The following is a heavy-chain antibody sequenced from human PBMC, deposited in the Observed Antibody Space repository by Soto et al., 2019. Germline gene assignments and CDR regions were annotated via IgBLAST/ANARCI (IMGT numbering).Heavy chain of an antibody. Sequence: SETLSLTCAVSGDSITSNHCNWIRQPPGRGLEWIGYIYNSGTTKYDPSLKSRVIISVDTSKNQLSLKLSSVTAADTAVYYCARVSMSPVYWGFDPSGQGTLLTVCS. J-gene: IGHJ5*02. D-gene: IGHD2-8*02. CDR2: IYNSGTT. CDR3: ARVSMSPVYWGFDP. V-gene: IGHV4-59*01. CDR1: GDSITSNH.